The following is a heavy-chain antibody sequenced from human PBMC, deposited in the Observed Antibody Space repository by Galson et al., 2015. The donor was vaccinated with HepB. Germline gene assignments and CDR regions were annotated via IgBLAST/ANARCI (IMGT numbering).Heavy chain of an antibody. V-gene: IGHV3-21*01. CDR3: ARVGGSSKATYYFDF. J-gene: IGHJ4*02. CDR2: ISSTSSNI. D-gene: IGHD3-16*01. CDR1: GFTFSIYS. Sequence: SLRLSCAASGFTFSIYSMNWVRQAPGKGLEWVSSISSTSSNIFYADSVKGRFTISRDNAKNSLYLQMNSLRAEDTAVYYCARVGGSSKATYYFDFWGQGTLVTVSS.